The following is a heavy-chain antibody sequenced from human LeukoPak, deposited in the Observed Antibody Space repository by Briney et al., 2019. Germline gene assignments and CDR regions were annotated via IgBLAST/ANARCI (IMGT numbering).Heavy chain of an antibody. CDR3: ARAPRPYYFDY. CDR1: GGSFSGCY. V-gene: IGHV4-34*01. CDR2: INHSGST. Sequence: SETLSLTCAVYGGSFSGCYWSWIRQPPGKGLEWIGEINHSGSTNCNPSLKSQVTISVDTSKNQFSLKLSSVTAADTAVYYCARAPRPYYFDYWGQGTLVTVSS. J-gene: IGHJ4*02.